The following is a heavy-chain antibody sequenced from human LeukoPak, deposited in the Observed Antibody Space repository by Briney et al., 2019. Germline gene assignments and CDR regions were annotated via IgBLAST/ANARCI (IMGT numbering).Heavy chain of an antibody. CDR2: ISNSESA. V-gene: IGHV4-59*01. CDR3: ARDVYGDPFEN. CDR1: GGSISGYY. D-gene: IGHD2-21*02. Sequence: SETLSLTCTVSGGSISGYYWSWIRQPPGKGLEWIGHISNSESAQYNPSLKSRVTISVDTSKNQFSLKLTSVTAADTAVYYCARDVYGDPFENWGQGTLVTVSS. J-gene: IGHJ4*02.